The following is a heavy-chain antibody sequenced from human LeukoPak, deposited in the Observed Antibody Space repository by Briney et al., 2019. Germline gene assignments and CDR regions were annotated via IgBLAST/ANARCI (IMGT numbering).Heavy chain of an antibody. D-gene: IGHD5-18*01. V-gene: IGHV4-59*01. Sequence: SETLSLTCTVSGGSISRYYWTWIRQPPGKGLEWIGYIYYSGSTSYSPSLKSQVTISVDTSKNQFSLKMSSVTAADTAVYYCARGRYSYGSKTTIDFWGQGTLVTVPS. J-gene: IGHJ4*02. CDR3: ARGRYSYGSKTTIDF. CDR2: IYYSGST. CDR1: GGSISRYY.